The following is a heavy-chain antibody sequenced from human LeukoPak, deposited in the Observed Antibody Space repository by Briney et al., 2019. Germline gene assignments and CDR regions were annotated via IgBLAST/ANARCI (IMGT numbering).Heavy chain of an antibody. Sequence: GRSLRLSCASSGFTFSSYGMHWVRQAPGKGLEWVAVIWYDGSNKYYADSVKGRFTISRDNSKNTLYLQMNSLRAEDTAVYYCARGGAAAGYYYYYYMDVWGKGTTVTVSS. CDR1: GFTFSSYG. CDR3: ARGGAAAGYYYYYYMDV. V-gene: IGHV3-33*01. CDR2: IWYDGSNK. J-gene: IGHJ6*03. D-gene: IGHD6-13*01.